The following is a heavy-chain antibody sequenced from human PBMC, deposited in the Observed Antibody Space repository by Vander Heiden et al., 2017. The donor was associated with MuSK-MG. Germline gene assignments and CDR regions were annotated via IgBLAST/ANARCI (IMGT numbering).Heavy chain of an antibody. Sequence: EVQLVESGGGLVQPGGSLRLSCAASGFTFSSYSMNWVRQAPGKGREWVSYISSSSSTIYYADSVKGRFTISRDNAKNSLYLQMNSLRAEDTAVYYCARDGLDSTGDYWGQGTLVTVSS. V-gene: IGHV3-48*01. J-gene: IGHJ4*02. D-gene: IGHD5-12*01. CDR2: ISSSSSTI. CDR3: ARDGLDSTGDY. CDR1: GFTFSSYS.